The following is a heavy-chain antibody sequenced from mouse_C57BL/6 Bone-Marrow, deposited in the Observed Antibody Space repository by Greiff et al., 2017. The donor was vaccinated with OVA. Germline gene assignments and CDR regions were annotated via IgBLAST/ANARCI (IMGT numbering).Heavy chain of an antibody. CDR2: INPNNGGT. CDR1: GYTFTDYY. CDR3: ARSPAGGSSFYAMDY. J-gene: IGHJ4*01. Sequence: EVQLQQSGPELVKPGASVKISCKASGYTFTDYYMNWVKQSHGKSLEWIGDINPNNGGTSYNQKFKGKATLTVDKSSSTAYMELRSLTSEDSAVYYCARSPAGGSSFYAMDYWGQGTSVTVSS. D-gene: IGHD1-1*01. V-gene: IGHV1-26*01.